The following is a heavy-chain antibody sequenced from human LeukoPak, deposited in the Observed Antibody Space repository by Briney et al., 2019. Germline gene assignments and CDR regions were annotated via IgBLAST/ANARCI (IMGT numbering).Heavy chain of an antibody. CDR1: GGSISSYY. CDR2: IYYSGST. CDR3: ASSYCSGGSCYSMDY. V-gene: IGHV4-59*13. Sequence: PSETLSLTCTVSGGSISSYYWSWIRQPPGEGLEWIGYIYYSGSTNYNPSLKSRVTISVDTSKNQFSLKLSSVTAADTAVYYCASSYCSGGSCYSMDYWGQGTLVTVSS. J-gene: IGHJ4*02. D-gene: IGHD2-15*01.